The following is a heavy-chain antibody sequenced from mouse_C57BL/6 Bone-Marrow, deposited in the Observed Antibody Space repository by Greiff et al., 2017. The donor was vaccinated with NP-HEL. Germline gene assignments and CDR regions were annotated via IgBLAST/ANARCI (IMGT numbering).Heavy chain of an antibody. Sequence: QVQLKESGSELRSPGSSVKLSCKDFDSEVFPIAYMSWVRQKPGHGFEWIGGILPSIGRTIYGEKFEDKATLDADTLSNTAYLELNSLTSEDSAIYYCANLGGYSRGYWGQGTTLTVSS. D-gene: IGHD2-3*01. CDR3: ANLGGYSRGY. CDR1: DSEVFPIAY. J-gene: IGHJ2*01. CDR2: ILPSIGRT. V-gene: IGHV15-2*01.